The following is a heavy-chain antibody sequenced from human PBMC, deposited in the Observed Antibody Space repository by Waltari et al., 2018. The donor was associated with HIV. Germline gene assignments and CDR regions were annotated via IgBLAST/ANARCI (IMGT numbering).Heavy chain of an antibody. CDR1: GFTFSSYN. V-gene: IGHV3-48*01. J-gene: IGHJ6*02. D-gene: IGHD6-19*01. CDR3: ARDIAVAGKQPSYGVDV. Sequence: EVQLVESGGGLVQPGGSLRLSCAASGFTFSSYNMNWVRQAPGKGLEGVSYISRRSFFIYYADSVKGRFTISRDNAKNSLYLQMNSLRAEDAAVYYCARDIAVAGKQPSYGVDVWGQGTTVTVSS. CDR2: ISRRSFFI.